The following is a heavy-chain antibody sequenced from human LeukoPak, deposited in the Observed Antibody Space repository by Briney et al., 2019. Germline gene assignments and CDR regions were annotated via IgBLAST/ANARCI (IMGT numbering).Heavy chain of an antibody. CDR3: AREKVYGGVRGVTYTYFDN. J-gene: IGHJ4*02. V-gene: IGHV3-48*04. Sequence: GGSLRLSCAASGFTFSNYTMNWVRQAPGKGLEWISYIGSSGGTIYYADSVKGRFTISRDNAEKSLYLQMNSLRAEDTAVNYCAREKVYGGVRGVTYTYFDNWGQGTLVTVAS. CDR1: GFTFSNYT. CDR2: IGSSGGTI. D-gene: IGHD3-10*01.